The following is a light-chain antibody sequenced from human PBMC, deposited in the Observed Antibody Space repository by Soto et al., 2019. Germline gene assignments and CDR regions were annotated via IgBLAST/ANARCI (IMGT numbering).Light chain of an antibody. V-gene: IGKV3-15*01. J-gene: IGKJ5*01. Sequence: EIVMTQSPATLSVSPGERATLSCRASQSVSSNLAWYQQKPGQAPRLLISGASTRATGIPASLSGSGSGTEFTLTISSLQSEDFAVYYCQQYNNWPPITFGQGTRLEIK. CDR3: QQYNNWPPIT. CDR1: QSVSSN. CDR2: GAS.